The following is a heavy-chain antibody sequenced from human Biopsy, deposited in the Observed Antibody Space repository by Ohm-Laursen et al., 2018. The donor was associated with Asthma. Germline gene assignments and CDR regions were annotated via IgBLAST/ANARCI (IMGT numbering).Heavy chain of an antibody. J-gene: IGHJ3*02. D-gene: IGHD2-15*01. CDR2: ISKDASTQ. CDR1: GFSFSNFA. V-gene: IGHV3-30*07. CDR3: ARVGIGSCSGGSCYNRYLDI. Sequence: SLRLSCTASGFSFSNFAIHWVRQAPGKGLEWVGVISKDASTQDYADSVKGRFTISRDNAKNSLYLQMNSLRADDTAVYFCARVGIGSCSGGSCYNRYLDIWGQGTLVTVSS.